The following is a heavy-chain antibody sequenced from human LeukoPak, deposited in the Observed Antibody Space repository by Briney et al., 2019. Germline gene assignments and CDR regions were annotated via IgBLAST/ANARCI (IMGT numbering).Heavy chain of an antibody. CDR2: INHSGST. CDR1: GGSFSGYY. J-gene: IGHJ2*01. V-gene: IGHV4-34*01. CDR3: ARQKEGYSSGRSGWYFDV. Sequence: SETLSLTCAVYGGSFSGYYWSWIRQPPGKGLEWIGEINHSGSTNYNPSLKSRVTISVDTSKNQFSLKLSSVTAADTAVYYCARQKEGYSSGRSGWYFDVWGRGTLVTVSS. D-gene: IGHD6-19*01.